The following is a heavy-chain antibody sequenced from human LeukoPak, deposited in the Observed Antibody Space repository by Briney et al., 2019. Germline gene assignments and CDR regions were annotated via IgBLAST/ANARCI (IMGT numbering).Heavy chain of an antibody. CDR3: AREFGKYYFDY. D-gene: IGHD3-16*01. Sequence: GGSLRLSCAASGFTFSSYGMHWVRQAPGKGLEWVAIMWYDGSNKYYADSVKGRFTISRDNSKNTLYLQMNSLRAEDTAVYYCAREFGKYYFDYWGQGTLVTVSS. CDR2: MWYDGSNK. CDR1: GFTFSSYG. V-gene: IGHV3-33*01. J-gene: IGHJ4*02.